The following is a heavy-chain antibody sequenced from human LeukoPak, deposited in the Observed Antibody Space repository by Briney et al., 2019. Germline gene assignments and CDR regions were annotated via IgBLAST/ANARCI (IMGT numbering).Heavy chain of an antibody. J-gene: IGHJ4*02. Sequence: ASVKVSCKASGYTFTSYDINWVRQATGQGLEWMGWMNPNSGNTGYAQKFQGRVTMTRNTSISTAYMELSSLRSEDPAVYSCARSRFSRRITMVRGFIMFDYWGQGTLVTVPS. CDR1: GYTFTSYD. CDR3: ARSRFSRRITMVRGFIMFDY. V-gene: IGHV1-8*01. CDR2: MNPNSGNT. D-gene: IGHD3-10*01.